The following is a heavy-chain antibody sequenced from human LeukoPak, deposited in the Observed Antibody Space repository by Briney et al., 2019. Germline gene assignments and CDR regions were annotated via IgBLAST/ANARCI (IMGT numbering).Heavy chain of an antibody. V-gene: IGHV3-30-3*01. D-gene: IGHD2-21*02. CDR2: ISYDGSNK. Sequence: GGSLRLSCAASGFTFSSYAMHWVRRAPGKGLEWVAVISYDGSNKYYADSVKGRFTISRDNSKNTLYLQMNSLRAEDTAVYYCARSQWRGGDPFDYWGQGALVTVSS. CDR3: ARSQWRGGDPFDY. CDR1: GFTFSSYA. J-gene: IGHJ4*02.